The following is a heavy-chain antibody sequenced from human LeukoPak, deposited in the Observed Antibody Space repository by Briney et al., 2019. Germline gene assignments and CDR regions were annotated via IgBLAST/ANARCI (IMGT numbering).Heavy chain of an antibody. Sequence: QPGGSLRLSCAASGFTFSRYEMSWVRQAPGKGLEWVSYISSSGSTIYYADSVKGRFTISRDNAKNSLYLQMNSLRAEDTAVYYCARGSAVAGAFDYWGQGTLVTVSS. CDR2: ISSSGSTI. CDR1: GFTFSRYE. D-gene: IGHD6-19*01. V-gene: IGHV3-48*03. J-gene: IGHJ4*02. CDR3: ARGSAVAGAFDY.